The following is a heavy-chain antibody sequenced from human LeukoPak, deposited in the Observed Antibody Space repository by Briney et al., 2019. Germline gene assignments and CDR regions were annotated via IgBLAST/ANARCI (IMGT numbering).Heavy chain of an antibody. CDR2: ISGSGDST. CDR3: AKGGGFYYYGSSGPIDP. J-gene: IGHJ5*02. D-gene: IGHD3-22*01. V-gene: IGHV3-23*01. Sequence: GGSLRLSCAASGFTFSRYAMSWVRQAPGKGPEWASAISGSGDSTYYADSVKGRFTISRDNSKNTLYLQMNSLRAEDTAVYYCAKGGGFYYYGSSGPIDPWGQGTLVTVSS. CDR1: GFTFSRYA.